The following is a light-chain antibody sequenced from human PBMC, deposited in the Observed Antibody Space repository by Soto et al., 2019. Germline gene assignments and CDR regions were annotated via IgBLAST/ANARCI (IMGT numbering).Light chain of an antibody. Sequence: VVLTQSPGTLSLSPGARATLSCRASRSVSISFLAWYQQKPGQAPKLLIYGASNRATGIPDRFSGSRSGTDFSLIISRLEPEDSAVYYCQQFGGSLRALGQGTKVEI. CDR3: QQFGGSLRA. J-gene: IGKJ1*01. CDR2: GAS. V-gene: IGKV3-20*01. CDR1: RSVSISF.